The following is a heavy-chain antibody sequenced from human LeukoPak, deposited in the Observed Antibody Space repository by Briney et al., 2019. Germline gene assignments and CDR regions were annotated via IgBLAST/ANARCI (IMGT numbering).Heavy chain of an antibody. CDR3: AKDQLGYCSSTSCRPFDY. D-gene: IGHD2-2*01. CDR1: GFTFSSYG. Sequence: GGSLRLSCAASGFTFSSYGMHWVRQAPGKGLEWVAFIRYDGSNKYYADSVKGPFTISRDNSKNTLYLQMNSLRAEDTAVYYCAKDQLGYCSSTSCRPFDYWGQGTLVTVSS. J-gene: IGHJ4*02. CDR2: IRYDGSNK. V-gene: IGHV3-30*02.